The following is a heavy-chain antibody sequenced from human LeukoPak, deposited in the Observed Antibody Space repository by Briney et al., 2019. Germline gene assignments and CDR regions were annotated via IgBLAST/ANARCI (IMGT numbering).Heavy chain of an antibody. CDR1: GGSISSDY. J-gene: IGHJ5*02. Sequence: SETLSLTCTVSGGSISSDYWRWVRQPAGKGLEGVGRIYTSGTTNYHPSLKSRVTMSVDTSKNQFSLKLSSVTAADTAVYYCARNSGSGAPPDWFYPWGQGTLVTVSS. D-gene: IGHD6-19*01. CDR3: ARNSGSGAPPDWFYP. CDR2: IYTSGTT. V-gene: IGHV4-4*07.